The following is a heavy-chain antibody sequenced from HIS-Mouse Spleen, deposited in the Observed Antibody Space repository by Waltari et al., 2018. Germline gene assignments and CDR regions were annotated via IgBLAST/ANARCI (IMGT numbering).Heavy chain of an antibody. CDR3: ARDRERYFDY. V-gene: IGHV4-39*07. J-gene: IGHJ4*02. CDR1: GGSISSSSYY. D-gene: IGHD6-25*01. CDR2: IYYSGST. Sequence: QLQLQESVPGLVKPSETLSLTCTFSGGSISSSSYYWGWLRQPPGKGLEWIGSIYYSGSTYYNPARESRVTIAVDTAKNQFSLKLSSVTAADTAVYYCARDRERYFDYWGQGTLVTVSS.